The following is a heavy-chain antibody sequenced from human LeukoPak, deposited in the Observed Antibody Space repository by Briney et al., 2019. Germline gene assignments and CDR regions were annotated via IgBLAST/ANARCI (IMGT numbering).Heavy chain of an antibody. CDR1: RFTFSNYA. Sequence: GGALRLSSAPSRFTFSNYAMSWVRPAPGEGLEWVSGITGSGGSTSSADSVTGRLTISRENSKNTLYLQMNSLRAEDTAVYYCAKDRYYGAGSYYAYYYYGMDVWGQGTTVTVSS. V-gene: IGHV3-23*01. CDR2: ITGSGGST. J-gene: IGHJ6*02. CDR3: AKDRYYGAGSYYAYYYYGMDV. D-gene: IGHD3-10*01.